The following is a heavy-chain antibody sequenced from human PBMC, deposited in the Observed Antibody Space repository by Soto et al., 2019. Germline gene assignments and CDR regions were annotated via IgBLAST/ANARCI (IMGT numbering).Heavy chain of an antibody. D-gene: IGHD1-26*01. Sequence: GGSLSLACAASGFTFSSYAMHWVRQAPGKGLEWVAVISYDGSNKYYADSVKGRFTISRDNSKNTLYLQMNSLRAEDTAVYYCARDPSSIVGATYWFDPWGQGTLVTVSS. CDR3: ARDPSSIVGATYWFDP. V-gene: IGHV3-30-3*01. CDR2: ISYDGSNK. J-gene: IGHJ5*02. CDR1: GFTFSSYA.